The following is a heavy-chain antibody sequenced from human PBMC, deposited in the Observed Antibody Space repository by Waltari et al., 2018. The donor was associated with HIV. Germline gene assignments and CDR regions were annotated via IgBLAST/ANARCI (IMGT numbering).Heavy chain of an antibody. J-gene: IGHJ6*02. CDR1: GGSISSGNYY. Sequence: QVQLQESGPGLVKPSQTLSLNCYVSGGSISSGNYYWSWIRQPAGKGLEWRGRIYTSGSTNFNPSLKSRVTISVDTSNNQLSLKLRFVTAADTAIYYCARGGFSYGTGTDYYYGMDVWGQGTTVTVSS. CDR3: ARGGFSYGTGTDYYYGMDV. CDR2: IYTSGST. V-gene: IGHV4-61*02. D-gene: IGHD5-18*01.